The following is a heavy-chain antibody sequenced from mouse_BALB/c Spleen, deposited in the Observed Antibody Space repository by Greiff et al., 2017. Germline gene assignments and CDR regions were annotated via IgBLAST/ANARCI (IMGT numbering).Heavy chain of an antibody. D-gene: IGHD1-1*01. Sequence: VQRVESGPGLVQPSQSLSITCTVSGFSLTSYGVHWVRQSPGKGLEWLGVIWSGGSTDYNAAFISRLSISKDNSKSQVFFKMNSLQANDTAIYYCARPYGSSGFAYWGQGTLVTVSA. J-gene: IGHJ3*01. CDR3: ARPYGSSGFAY. V-gene: IGHV2-2*02. CDR2: IWSGGST. CDR1: GFSLTSYG.